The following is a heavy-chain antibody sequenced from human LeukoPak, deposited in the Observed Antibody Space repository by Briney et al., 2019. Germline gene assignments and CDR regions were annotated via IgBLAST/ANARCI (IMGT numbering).Heavy chain of an antibody. D-gene: IGHD2-15*01. CDR3: TRDLNSGGSC. CDR2: IHSGGNT. V-gene: IGHV3-53*01. J-gene: IGHJ4*02. CDR1: GFTVSSSY. Sequence: GGSLRLSCAASGFTVSSSYMSWVRQAPGKGLEWVSVIHSGGNTYYADSVKGRFTISRDNSKNTMYLQMNSLRAEDTAVYYCTRDLNSGGSCWGQGTLVTVSS.